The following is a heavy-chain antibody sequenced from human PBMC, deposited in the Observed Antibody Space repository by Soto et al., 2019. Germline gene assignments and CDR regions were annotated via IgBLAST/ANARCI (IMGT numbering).Heavy chain of an antibody. CDR2: IYYSGST. V-gene: IGHV4-59*06. Sequence: SETVSRTDAGCGGSDSSFYWSWIRQHPGKGLEWIGYIYYSGSTYYNPSLKSRITISVDTSKNQFSLKLSSVTPEDTALYYCARTPDQWGQGTLVTVSS. J-gene: IGHJ4*02. CDR1: GGSDSSFY. CDR3: ARTPDQ.